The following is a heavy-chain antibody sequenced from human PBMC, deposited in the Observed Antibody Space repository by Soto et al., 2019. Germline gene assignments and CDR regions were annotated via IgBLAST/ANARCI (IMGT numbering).Heavy chain of an antibody. Sequence: EVQLVDSGGGLVQPGGSLRLSCAASGFTFSSYWMHWVRQAPGKGLVWVSRINSDGSTTSYADSVKGRFTISRDNAKNTLYLQMNSLRAEDTALYYCARGPPYSSPDYRGQGTLVTVSS. CDR3: ARGPPYSSPDY. CDR1: GFTFSSYW. J-gene: IGHJ4*02. D-gene: IGHD6-13*01. CDR2: INSDGSTT. V-gene: IGHV3-74*01.